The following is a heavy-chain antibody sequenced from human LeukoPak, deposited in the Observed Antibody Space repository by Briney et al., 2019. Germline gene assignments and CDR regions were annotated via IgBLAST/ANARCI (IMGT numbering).Heavy chain of an antibody. J-gene: IGHJ4*02. Sequence: LSGGSLRLSCATSGFTFNDYWMSWVRQAPGKGLEWVSAIRGSGGSTFYADSVKGRFTISRDNSKNTMYLQMNSLRAEDTAVYYCARNSGEAYSSGWFTPKYFFDYWGQGTLVTVSS. CDR2: IRGSGGST. V-gene: IGHV3-23*01. D-gene: IGHD6-19*01. CDR1: GFTFNDYW. CDR3: ARNSGEAYSSGWFTPKYFFDY.